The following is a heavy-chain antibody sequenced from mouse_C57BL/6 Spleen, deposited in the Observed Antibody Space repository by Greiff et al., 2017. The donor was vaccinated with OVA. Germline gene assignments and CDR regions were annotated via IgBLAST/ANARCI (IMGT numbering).Heavy chain of an antibody. J-gene: IGHJ2*01. CDR2: IDPETGGT. V-gene: IGHV1-15*01. D-gene: IGHD1-3*01. CDR3: TRRTNRFDY. Sequence: VKLVESGAELVRPGASVTLSCKASGYTFTDYEMHWVKQTPVHGLEWIGAIDPETGGTAYNQKFKGKAILTADKSSSTAYMELRSLTSEDSAVYYCTRRTNRFDYWGQGTTLTVSS. CDR1: GYTFTDYE.